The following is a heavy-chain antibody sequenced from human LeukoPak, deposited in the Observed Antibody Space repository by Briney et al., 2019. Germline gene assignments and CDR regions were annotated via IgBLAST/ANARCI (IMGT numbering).Heavy chain of an antibody. J-gene: IGHJ4*02. V-gene: IGHV4-31*03. CDR2: IYYSGST. CDR1: GGSISSGGYY. Sequence: SQTLSLTCTVSGGSISSGGYYWSWIRQHPGRGLEWIGYIYYSGSTYYNPSLKSRVTISVDTSKNQFSLKLSSVTAADTAVYYCARETPRLPIVDYWGQGTLVTVSS. CDR3: ARETPRLPIVDY. D-gene: IGHD3-16*01.